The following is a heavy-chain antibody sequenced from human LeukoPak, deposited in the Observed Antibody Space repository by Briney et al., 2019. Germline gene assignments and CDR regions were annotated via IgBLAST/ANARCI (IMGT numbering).Heavy chain of an antibody. J-gene: IGHJ4*02. CDR3: ASDVSKYGYLADY. D-gene: IGHD3-22*01. CDR1: RFTFSNCW. Sequence: GRSLRLSCAASRFTFSNCWMNWVRQAPGKGLEWVANINQDGSEKNYVDSVKGRFTISRDNAKNSLYLQMNSLGAEDTAVYYCASDVSKYGYLADYWGQGTLVTVSS. CDR2: INQDGSEK. V-gene: IGHV3-7*01.